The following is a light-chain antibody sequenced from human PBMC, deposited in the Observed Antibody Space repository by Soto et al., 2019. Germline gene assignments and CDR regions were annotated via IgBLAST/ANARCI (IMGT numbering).Light chain of an antibody. CDR3: QQSYSNPLT. Sequence: QITQSRSTLSSSLGYRFTITCRASQSISSWLAWYQQKPGKAPKLLIYAASSLQSGVPSRFSGSGSGTDFTLTISSLQTKDFATYYCQQSYSNPLTFGEGTKVDIK. CDR2: AAS. V-gene: IGKV1-39*01. J-gene: IGKJ4*01. CDR1: QSISSW.